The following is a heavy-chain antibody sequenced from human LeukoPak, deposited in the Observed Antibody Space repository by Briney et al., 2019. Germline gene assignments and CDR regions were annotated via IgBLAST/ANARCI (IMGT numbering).Heavy chain of an antibody. CDR1: GGSFSGYY. Sequence: SETLSLTCAVYGGSFSGYYWSWIRQPPGKGLEWIGEINHSGSTNYNPSLKSRVTMSVDTSKNQFSLKLSSVTAADTAVYYYARDLTPTSSKDASIAAAGTFDYWGQGTLVTVSS. CDR3: ARDLTPTSSKDASIAAAGTFDY. V-gene: IGHV4-34*01. CDR2: INHSGST. J-gene: IGHJ4*02. D-gene: IGHD6-13*01.